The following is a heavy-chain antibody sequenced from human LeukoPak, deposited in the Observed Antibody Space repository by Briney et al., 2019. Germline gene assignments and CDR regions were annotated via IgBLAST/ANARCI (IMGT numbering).Heavy chain of an antibody. CDR3: ARVGYSNSYEY. V-gene: IGHV1-8*01. CDR2: MNPNTGNA. D-gene: IGHD1-26*01. Sequence: ASMKVSCKSSGYTFTNFDINWVRQATGQGLEWMGWMNPNTGNAGYAQKFQDRVTITWDASISTAYMDLSSLRSEDTAVYYCARVGYSNSYEYWGQGTQVTVPS. J-gene: IGHJ4*02. CDR1: GYTFTNFD.